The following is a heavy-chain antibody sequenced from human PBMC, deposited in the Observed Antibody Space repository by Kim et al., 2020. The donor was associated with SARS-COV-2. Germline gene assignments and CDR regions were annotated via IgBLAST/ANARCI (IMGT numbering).Heavy chain of an antibody. CDR1: GGSISSGGYY. V-gene: IGHV4-31*03. CDR2: IYYSGST. D-gene: IGHD2-21*02. Sequence: TLSLTCTVSGGSISSGGYYWSWIRQHPGKGLEWIGYIYYSGSTYYNPSLKSRVTISVDTSKNQFSLKLSSVTAADTAVYYCARARYCGGDCTIYIDYWGQGTLVTVSS. J-gene: IGHJ4*02. CDR3: ARARYCGGDCTIYIDY.